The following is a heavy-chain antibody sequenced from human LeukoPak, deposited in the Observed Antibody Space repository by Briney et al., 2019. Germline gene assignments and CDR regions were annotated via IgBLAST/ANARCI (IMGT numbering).Heavy chain of an antibody. CDR1: GGTFSSYA. CDR2: IIPILGIA. V-gene: IGHV1-69*04. D-gene: IGHD2-21*02. CDR3: ARDPSGGVVVTAIIDAFDI. Sequence: GASVKVSCKASGGTFSSYAISWVRQVPGQGLEWMGRIIPILGIANYAQKFQGRVTITAAKSTSTAYMELSSLRSEDTAVYYCARDPSGGVVVTAIIDAFDIWGQGTMVTVSS. J-gene: IGHJ3*02.